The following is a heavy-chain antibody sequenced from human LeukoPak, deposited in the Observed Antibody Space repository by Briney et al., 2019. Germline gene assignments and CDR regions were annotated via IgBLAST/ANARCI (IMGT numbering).Heavy chain of an antibody. J-gene: IGHJ3*02. D-gene: IGHD3-22*01. Sequence: GGCLRLSRAAPVFTLRSSGMQGVPRAPDGGRECGAFIRYEGSNKYYADSVKGRFTISRDNSKNTLYLQMKSAIAEDSGVYFWAKDPYYYDRSGYYYHRAIDIWGEGTMVTVSS. V-gene: IGHV3-30*02. CDR2: IRYEGSNK. CDR1: VFTLRSSG. CDR3: AKDPYYYDRSGYYYHRAIDI.